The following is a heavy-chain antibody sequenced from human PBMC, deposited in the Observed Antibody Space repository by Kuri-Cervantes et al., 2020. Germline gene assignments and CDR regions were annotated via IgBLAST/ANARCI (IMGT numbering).Heavy chain of an antibody. J-gene: IGHJ6*02. V-gene: IGHV3-33*01. CDR3: AREPSTSLALYYYYGMDV. D-gene: IGHD2-2*01. Sequence: GGSLRLSCAASGFTFSSYGMHWVRQAPGKGLEWVAVIWYDGSNKYYADSVKGRFAISRDNSKHTLYLQMNSLRAEDTAVYYCAREPSTSLALYYYYGMDVWGQGTTVTVSS. CDR1: GFTFSSYG. CDR2: IWYDGSNK.